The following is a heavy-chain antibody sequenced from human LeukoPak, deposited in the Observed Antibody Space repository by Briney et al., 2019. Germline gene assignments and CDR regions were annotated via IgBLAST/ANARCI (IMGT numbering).Heavy chain of an antibody. J-gene: IGHJ5*02. D-gene: IGHD2-2*01. CDR1: GGSISSSSYS. V-gene: IGHV4-39*01. Sequence: SETLSLTCTVSGGSISSSSYSWGCIRQPPGKGLEWLGSIYYSGSTYYNPSLNSRVTISVDTSKHQFSLKLSSVTAAATAVYYCARRQDCSSTSCPDNWFDPWGQGTLVTVPS. CDR2: IYYSGST. CDR3: ARRQDCSSTSCPDNWFDP.